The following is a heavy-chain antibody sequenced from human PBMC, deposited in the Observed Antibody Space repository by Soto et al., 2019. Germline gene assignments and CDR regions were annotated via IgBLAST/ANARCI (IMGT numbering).Heavy chain of an antibody. CDR1: GFTFISYW. CDR2: IKQDGSEK. V-gene: IGHV3-7*03. CDR3: ARDPWEDDDRDAFDI. D-gene: IGHD1-1*01. J-gene: IGHJ3*02. Sequence: LRLSCAASGFTFISYWMTWVRQAPGKGLEWVANIKQDGSEKYYVDSVKGRFSISRDNAKKSLYLQMNSLRAEDTAVYYCARDPWEDDDRDAFDIWGQGTMVTVSS.